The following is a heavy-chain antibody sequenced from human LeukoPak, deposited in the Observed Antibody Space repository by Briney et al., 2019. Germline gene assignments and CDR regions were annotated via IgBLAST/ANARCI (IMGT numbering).Heavy chain of an antibody. J-gene: IGHJ4*02. V-gene: IGHV3-21*05. CDR2: ISSSSYI. CDR3: ARNLRYFDWLPPSTPTPFDY. D-gene: IGHD3-9*01. CDR1: GFTFSSYN. Sequence: GGSLRLSCTASGFTFSSYNMHWVRQAPGKGLEWISYISSSSYIYYADSVKGRFTISRDNAKNSLYLQMNSLRAEDTAVYYCARNLRYFDWLPPSTPTPFDYWGQGTLVTVSS.